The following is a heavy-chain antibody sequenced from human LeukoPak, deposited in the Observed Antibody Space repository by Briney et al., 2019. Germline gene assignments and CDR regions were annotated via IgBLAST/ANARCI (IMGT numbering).Heavy chain of an antibody. CDR1: GGSISSYY. J-gene: IGHJ4*02. D-gene: IGHD6-6*01. V-gene: IGHV4-59*01. CDR2: IYYSGST. CDR3: ARDVYSSSSLFDY. Sequence: TSETLSLTCTVSGGSISSYYWSWIRQPPGKGLEWIGYIYYSGSTNYNPSLKSRVTISVDTSKNQFSLKLSSVTAADTAVYYCARDVYSSSSLFDYWGQGTLVTVSS.